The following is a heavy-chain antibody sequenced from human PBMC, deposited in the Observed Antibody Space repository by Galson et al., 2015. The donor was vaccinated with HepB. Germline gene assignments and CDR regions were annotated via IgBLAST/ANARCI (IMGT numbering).Heavy chain of an antibody. J-gene: IGHJ5*02. V-gene: IGHV3-21*01. Sequence: SLRLSCAASGFTFSSYSMNWVRQAPGKGLEWVSSISSSSSYIYYADSVKGRFTISRDNAKNSLYLQMNSLRAEDTAVYYCAREFAYYGSGTNWFDPWGQGTLVTVSS. CDR3: AREFAYYGSGTNWFDP. CDR2: ISSSSSYI. D-gene: IGHD3-10*01. CDR1: GFTFSSYS.